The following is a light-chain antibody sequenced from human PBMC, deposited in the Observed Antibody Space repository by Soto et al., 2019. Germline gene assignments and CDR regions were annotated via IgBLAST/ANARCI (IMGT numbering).Light chain of an antibody. V-gene: IGKV3-20*01. Sequence: EIVLTQSPGTLSLSPGERATLSCRASQRVSSNYLAWYQQKPGQAPRLLIYGASSRATGIPDRFSGSGSGTDFTLTISRLEPEDFAVYSCQQYGSSPPTFGQGTRLEF. CDR2: GAS. J-gene: IGKJ5*01. CDR3: QQYGSSPPT. CDR1: QRVSSNY.